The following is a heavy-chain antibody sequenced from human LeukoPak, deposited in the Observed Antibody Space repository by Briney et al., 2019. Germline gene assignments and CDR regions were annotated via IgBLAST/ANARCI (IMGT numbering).Heavy chain of an antibody. Sequence: SETLSLTCTVSGGSISTYYWSWIRQPPGKGLEWIGYIPYSGSTNYNPSLKSRVTISLDTSKNQFALKLISVTAADTAVYYCARSIIGTRSKFDYWGQGTLVTVSS. CDR3: ARSIIGTRSKFDY. CDR2: IPYSGST. V-gene: IGHV4-59*08. J-gene: IGHJ4*02. CDR1: GGSISTYY. D-gene: IGHD1/OR15-1a*01.